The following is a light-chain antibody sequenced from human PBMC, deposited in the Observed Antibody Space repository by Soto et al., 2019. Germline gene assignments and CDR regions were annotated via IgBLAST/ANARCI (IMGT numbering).Light chain of an antibody. CDR2: GAS. CDR1: QTVSSNF. J-gene: IGKJ4*01. Sequence: IVLTQSPGTLSLSPGERATLSCRASQTVSSNFLAWYQEKPGQGPRLLIYGASTRATGIPDRFSGSGSGTDFTLTISRLDPEDFAVYYCRQYGRSLEFAVGGGTKVDI. CDR3: RQYGRSLEFA. V-gene: IGKV3-20*01.